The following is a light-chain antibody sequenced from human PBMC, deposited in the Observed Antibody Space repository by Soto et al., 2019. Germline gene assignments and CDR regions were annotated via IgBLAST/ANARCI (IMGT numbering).Light chain of an antibody. CDR3: QQYGSSSWT. CDR1: QSVSSSY. CDR2: GAS. V-gene: IGKV3-20*01. J-gene: IGKJ1*01. Sequence: EIVLTQSPGTLSLSPGERATLSCRASQSVSSSYLAWYQQKSGQAPRLLIYGASSRATGIPDRFSGSGSGTDFTLTISRLEPEDFAVYYCQQYGSSSWTFGQGTKGEIK.